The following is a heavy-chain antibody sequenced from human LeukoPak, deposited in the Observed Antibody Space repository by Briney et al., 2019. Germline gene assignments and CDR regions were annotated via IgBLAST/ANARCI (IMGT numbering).Heavy chain of an antibody. Sequence: ASVKVSCKATGYTFTNYVISWVRQAPGQGVEWMGWISANNDNTNNGQKLQGRVTMTTYTSTTTAYMELRSLRSEDTAVYYCARDRGYSSGWSWFDPWGQGTLVTVSS. V-gene: IGHV1-18*01. CDR1: GYTFTNYV. J-gene: IGHJ5*02. D-gene: IGHD6-19*01. CDR2: ISANNDNT. CDR3: ARDRGYSSGWSWFDP.